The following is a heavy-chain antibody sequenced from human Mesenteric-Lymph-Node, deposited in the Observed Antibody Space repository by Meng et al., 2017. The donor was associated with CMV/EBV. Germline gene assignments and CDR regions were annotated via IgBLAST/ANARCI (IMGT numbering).Heavy chain of an antibody. J-gene: IGHJ4*02. V-gene: IGHV3-7*01. Sequence: GESLKISCAASGFTFSSYWMHWVRQAPGKGLEWVANIKQDGSERHYVDSVKGRFTISRDNAKNSLYLQMNSLRVEDTAVYYCARDLWRPGDYFDYWGQGTLVTVSS. D-gene: IGHD2-21*01. CDR2: IKQDGSER. CDR3: ARDLWRPGDYFDY. CDR1: GFTFSSYW.